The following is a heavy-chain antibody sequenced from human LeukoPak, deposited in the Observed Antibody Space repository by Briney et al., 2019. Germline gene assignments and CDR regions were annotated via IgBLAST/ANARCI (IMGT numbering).Heavy chain of an antibody. D-gene: IGHD3-22*01. CDR1: EFTFTNYA. CDR2: ITASGGDI. J-gene: IGHJ4*02. V-gene: IGHV3-23*01. CDR3: AKGSSDYYYDY. Sequence: GGSLRLSCAASEFTFTNYAMTSGRHAPEKGLEWVSSITASGGDIFHADSVKGRFTISRDNSKNTLYLQMNSLRAEDTAVYYCAKGSSDYYYDYWGQGTLVTVSA.